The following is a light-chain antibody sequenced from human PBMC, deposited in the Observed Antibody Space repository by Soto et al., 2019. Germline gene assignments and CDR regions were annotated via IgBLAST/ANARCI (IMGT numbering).Light chain of an antibody. CDR3: QKYNSALGIT. CDR2: AAS. V-gene: IGKV1-27*01. Sequence: DIQMTQSPSSLSASVGDRVTITCRAIQAITIYLAWYQQKPGKVPKLLIYAASTLQSGVPSRFSGSGSGTDFTLTISSLQPEDVATYYCQKYNSALGITFGQGTRLEIK. CDR1: QAITIY. J-gene: IGKJ5*01.